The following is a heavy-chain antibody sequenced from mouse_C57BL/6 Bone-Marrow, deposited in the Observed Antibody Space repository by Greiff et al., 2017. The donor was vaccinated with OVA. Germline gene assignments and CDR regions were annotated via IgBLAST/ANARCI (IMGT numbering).Heavy chain of an antibody. Sequence: VQLQQPGAELVMPGASVKLSCKASGYTFTSYWMHWVKQRPGQGLEWIGEIDPSDSYTNYNQKFKGKSTLTVDKSSSTAYMQLSSLTSEDSAVYYCARDSSGYVPYWGQGTLVTVSA. CDR3: ARDSSGYVPY. J-gene: IGHJ3*01. CDR2: IDPSDSYT. CDR1: GYTFTSYW. D-gene: IGHD3-2*02. V-gene: IGHV1-69*01.